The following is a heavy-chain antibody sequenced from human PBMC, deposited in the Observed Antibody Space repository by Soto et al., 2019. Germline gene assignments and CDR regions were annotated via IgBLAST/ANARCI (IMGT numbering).Heavy chain of an antibody. V-gene: IGHV1-2*02. D-gene: IGHD5-12*01. Sequence: QVQLVQSGAEVKKPGASVKVSCKASRYTFTDYYMHWVRQSPGQGLEWMGWINPNSGVTKFPQKFQGMAIMTRDTSISTVYMELSRLTSDDTAVYYCARAGLTTLELATTYWGQLTLVTVSS. J-gene: IGHJ4*02. CDR3: ARAGLTTLELATTY. CDR2: INPNSGVT. CDR1: RYTFTDYY.